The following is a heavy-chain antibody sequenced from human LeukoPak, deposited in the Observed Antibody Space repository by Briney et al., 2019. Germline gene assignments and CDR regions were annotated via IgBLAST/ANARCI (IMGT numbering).Heavy chain of an antibody. V-gene: IGHV3-30*01. CDR1: GFTFSSYA. CDR2: ISYDGSNK. Sequence: GRSLRLSCAASGFTFSSYATHWVRQAPGKGLEWVAVISYDGSNKYYADSVKGRFTISRDNSKNTLYLQMNSLRAEDTAVYYCARDGSSSWYDGYFDYWGQGTLVTVSS. D-gene: IGHD6-13*01. CDR3: ARDGSSSWYDGYFDY. J-gene: IGHJ4*02.